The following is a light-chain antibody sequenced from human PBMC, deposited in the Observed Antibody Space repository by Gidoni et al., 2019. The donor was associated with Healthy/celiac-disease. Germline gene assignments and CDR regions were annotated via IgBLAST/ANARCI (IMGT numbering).Light chain of an antibody. CDR1: QSISSY. CDR2: AAS. CDR3: QQSYSTPLT. V-gene: IGKV1-39*01. Sequence: DIQMNQSPSSLSASVGDRVTITCRASQSISSYLNWYQQKPGKAPKLLIYAASSLQSGVPSRFSGSGSGTDFTLTISSLQPEDFATYYCQQSYSTPLTCXGXTEVEIK. J-gene: IGKJ4*01.